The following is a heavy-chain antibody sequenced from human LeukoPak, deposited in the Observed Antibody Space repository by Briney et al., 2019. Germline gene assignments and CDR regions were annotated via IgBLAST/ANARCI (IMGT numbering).Heavy chain of an antibody. J-gene: IGHJ6*03. Sequence: SETLSLTCAVYGGSFSGYYWSWIRQPPGKGLEWIGEINNSGSTNYNTSPKSRATISVDTSKNQFSLKLSSVTAADTAVYYCARVVVPAANYYYYYYMDVWGKGTTVTVSS. CDR3: ARVVVPAANYYYYYYMDV. CDR1: GGSFSGYY. D-gene: IGHD2-2*01. V-gene: IGHV4-34*01. CDR2: INNSGST.